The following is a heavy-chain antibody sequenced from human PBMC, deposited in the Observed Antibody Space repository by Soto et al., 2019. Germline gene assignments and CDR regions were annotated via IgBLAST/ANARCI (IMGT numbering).Heavy chain of an antibody. CDR2: IYYSGST. J-gene: IGHJ4*02. CDR1: SGSISSSNW. Sequence: PSETLSLTCAVSSGSISSSNWWSWVRQPPGKGLEWIGYIYYSGSTNYNPSLKSRVTISVDTSKNQFSLKLSSVTAADTAVYYCARVGGSGSSDYFDYWGQGTLVTVSS. CDR3: ARVGGSGSSDYFDY. D-gene: IGHD3-10*01. V-gene: IGHV4-4*02.